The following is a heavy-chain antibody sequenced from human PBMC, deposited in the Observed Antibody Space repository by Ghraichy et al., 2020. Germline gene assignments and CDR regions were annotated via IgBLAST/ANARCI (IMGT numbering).Heavy chain of an antibody. CDR3: ARDRAPYSGSYYYYYYGMDV. Sequence: ASVKVSCKASGYTFTSYGISWVRQAPGQGLEWMGWISAYNGNTNYAQKLQGGVTMTTDTSTSTAYMELRSLRSDDTAVYYCARDRAPYSGSYYYYYYGMDVWGQGTTVTVSS. CDR2: ISAYNGNT. D-gene: IGHD1-26*01. V-gene: IGHV1-18*01. J-gene: IGHJ6*02. CDR1: GYTFTSYG.